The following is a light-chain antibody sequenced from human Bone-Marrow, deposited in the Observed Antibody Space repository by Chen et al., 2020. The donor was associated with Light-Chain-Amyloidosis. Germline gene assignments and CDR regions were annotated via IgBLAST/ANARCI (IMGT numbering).Light chain of an antibody. J-gene: IGKJ4*01. CDR1: QTISSNY. Sequence: EIVLTQSPGTLSLSPGEGANLSCSASQTISSNYLTWYQQKFGQAPRLLIYGSSSRATGIPDRFTGSGSGTDFTLTINRLEPEDFAMYYCQQYCTSPLTFGGGTKVEIK. CDR2: GSS. CDR3: QQYCTSPLT. V-gene: IGKV3-20*01.